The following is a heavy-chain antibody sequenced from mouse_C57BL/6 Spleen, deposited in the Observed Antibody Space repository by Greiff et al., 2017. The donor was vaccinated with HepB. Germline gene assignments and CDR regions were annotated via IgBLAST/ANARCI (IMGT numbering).Heavy chain of an antibody. Sequence: QVQLQQPGAELVKPGASVKLSCKASGYTFTSYWMQWVKQRPGQGLEWIGEIDPSDSYTNYNQKFKGKATLTVDTSSSTAYMQLSSLTSEDSAVYYCARDSTGTGFDYWGQGTTLTVSS. CDR3: ARDSTGTGFDY. V-gene: IGHV1-50*01. J-gene: IGHJ2*01. CDR2: IDPSDSYT. CDR1: GYTFTSYW. D-gene: IGHD4-1*02.